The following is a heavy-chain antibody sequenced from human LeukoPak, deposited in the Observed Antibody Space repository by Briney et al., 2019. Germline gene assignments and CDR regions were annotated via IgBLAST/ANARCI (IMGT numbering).Heavy chain of an antibody. J-gene: IGHJ5*02. Sequence: SETLSLTCTVSGGSISSGDYYWSWIRQPPGKGLEWIGYIYYSGSTYYNPSLKSRVTISVDTSKNQFSLKLSSVTAADTAVYYCARHGVDANHWFDPWGQGTLVTVSS. CDR3: ARHGVDANHWFDP. D-gene: IGHD3-3*01. CDR2: IYYSGST. CDR1: GGSISSGDYY. V-gene: IGHV4-39*01.